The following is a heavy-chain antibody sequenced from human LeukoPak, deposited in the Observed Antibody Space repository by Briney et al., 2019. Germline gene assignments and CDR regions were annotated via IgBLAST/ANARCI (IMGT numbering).Heavy chain of an antibody. CDR2: IKHDGSEE. V-gene: IGHV3-7*01. J-gene: IGHJ4*02. D-gene: IGHD7-27*01. CDR1: GFTFSSYW. Sequence: GGSLRLSCAASGFTFSSYWMTWVRQAPGKGLQWVANIKHDGSEEYYVDSVKGRFTISRDNARNSLYLQMNSLRAEDTAVYYCPRDQAITLDPGVFLTYGGQGTLVTVRS. CDR3: PRDQAITLDPGVFLTY.